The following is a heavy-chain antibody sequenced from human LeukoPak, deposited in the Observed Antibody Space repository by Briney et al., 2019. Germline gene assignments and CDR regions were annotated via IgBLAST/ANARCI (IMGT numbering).Heavy chain of an antibody. J-gene: IGHJ6*03. Sequence: GASVRVSCKASGYTFTSYDINWVRQATGQGLEWMGWMNPNSGNAGYAQKFQGRVTMTEDTSTDTAYMELRSLRSDDTAVYYCARVGLSSSWAYYYMDVWGKGTTVTISS. CDR1: GYTFTSYD. CDR3: ARVGLSSSWAYYYMDV. CDR2: MNPNSGNA. D-gene: IGHD6-13*01. V-gene: IGHV1-8*02.